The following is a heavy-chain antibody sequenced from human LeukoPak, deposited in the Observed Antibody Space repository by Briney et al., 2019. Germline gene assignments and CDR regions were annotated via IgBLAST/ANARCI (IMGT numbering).Heavy chain of an antibody. CDR1: GFILSTSE. Sequence: GGSLRLSCVASGFILSTSEMNWVRQAPGKGLEWVSFIASDGTIYYADSVKGRFTLSRDNAKNSLYLQMNSLRSEDTAVYYCAKPPGLRRLDPWGQGTLVTVSS. J-gene: IGHJ5*02. CDR2: IASDGTI. D-gene: IGHD5-12*01. CDR3: AKPPGLRRLDP. V-gene: IGHV3-48*03.